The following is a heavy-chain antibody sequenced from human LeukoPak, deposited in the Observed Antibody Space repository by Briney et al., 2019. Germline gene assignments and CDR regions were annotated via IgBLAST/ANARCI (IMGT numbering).Heavy chain of an antibody. V-gene: IGHV3-9*01. Sequence: GRSLRLSCAASGFTFDDYAMHWVRQAPGKGLEWVSGISWNSGSIGYADSVKGRFTISRDNAKNSLYLQMNSLRAEDTALYYCAKSSGSYFSYYYDYMDVWGKGTTVTVSS. CDR2: ISWNSGSI. D-gene: IGHD1-26*01. CDR1: GFTFDDYA. CDR3: AKSSGSYFSYYYDYMDV. J-gene: IGHJ6*03.